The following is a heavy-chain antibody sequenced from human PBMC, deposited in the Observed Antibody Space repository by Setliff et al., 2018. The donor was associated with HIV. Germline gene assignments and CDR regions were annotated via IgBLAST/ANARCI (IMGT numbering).Heavy chain of an antibody. CDR1: GYTFTNNG. Sequence: GASVKVSCKASGYTFTNNGINWVRQAPGQGLEWMGWISGDNGNTKYAQKLQGWVTVTRDTSINTVYMELSSLKSDDTAVYYCARDLGVSYRHYIKGNYFDNWGQGTLVTVSS. CDR3: ARDLGVSYRHYIKGNYFDN. V-gene: IGHV1-18*01. J-gene: IGHJ4*02. CDR2: ISGDNGNT. D-gene: IGHD3-16*02.